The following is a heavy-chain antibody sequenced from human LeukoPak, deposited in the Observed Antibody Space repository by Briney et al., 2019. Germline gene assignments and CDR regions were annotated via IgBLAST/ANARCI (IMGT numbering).Heavy chain of an antibody. J-gene: IGHJ4*02. Sequence: GGSLRLSCAPSGFTFIDYAMSWVRQAPGKGLEGVSSISDSGYTYYAVSVKGRFTVSRDSSNNTVYLQMNSLRAEDTAMYYCAKDIRAVGTSVFEYWGQGTLVSVSS. V-gene: IGHV3-23*01. CDR2: ISDSGYT. D-gene: IGHD3-10*01. CDR3: AKDIRAVGTSVFEY. CDR1: GFTFIDYA.